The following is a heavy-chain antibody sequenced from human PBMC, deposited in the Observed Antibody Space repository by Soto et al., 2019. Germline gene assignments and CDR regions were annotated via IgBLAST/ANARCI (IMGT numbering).Heavy chain of an antibody. Sequence: QVQLVQSGAEVKKPGASVKVSCKASGYTFTSYDINWVRQATGQGPEWLGWMNPNRGTTGYAQKFQGRVTMTRNTSISTAYMELSSLRSEDPAAYYCARWRTGAGTDYWGRGTRVTVSS. D-gene: IGHD6-19*01. J-gene: IGHJ4*02. CDR2: MNPNRGTT. V-gene: IGHV1-8*01. CDR1: GYTFTSYD. CDR3: ARWRTGAGTDY.